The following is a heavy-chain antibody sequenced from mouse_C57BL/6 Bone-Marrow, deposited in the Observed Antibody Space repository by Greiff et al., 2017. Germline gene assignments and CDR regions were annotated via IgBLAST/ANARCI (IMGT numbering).Heavy chain of an antibody. CDR1: GYTFTSYD. CDR3: AREGYYWYFDV. CDR2: IYPRDGST. Sequence: VKLVESGPELVKPGASVKLSCKASGYTFTSYDIHWVKQRPGQGLEWIGWIYPRDGSTKYNEQFKGKATLTVDTSSSTAYMELHSLTSEDSAVYFCAREGYYWYFDVWGTGTTVTVSS. J-gene: IGHJ1*03. D-gene: IGHD2-2*01. V-gene: IGHV1-85*01.